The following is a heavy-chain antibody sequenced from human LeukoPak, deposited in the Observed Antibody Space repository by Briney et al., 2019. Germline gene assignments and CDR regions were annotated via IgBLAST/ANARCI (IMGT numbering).Heavy chain of an antibody. J-gene: IGHJ4*02. V-gene: IGHV4-30-4*08. CDR1: GGSISSGDYY. D-gene: IGHD2-15*01. CDR2: IYYSGST. CDR3: ATGSSGGRKGGYFDY. Sequence: PPETLSLXCTVSGGSISSGDYYWSWSRQPPGKGQEWIGYIYYSGSTYYNPSLKSRVTISVDTSKNQFSLKLSSVTAADTAVYYCATGSSGGRKGGYFDYCGQGTLVTVSS.